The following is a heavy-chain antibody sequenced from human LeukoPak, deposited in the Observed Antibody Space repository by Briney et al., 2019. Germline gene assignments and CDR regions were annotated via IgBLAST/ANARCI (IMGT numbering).Heavy chain of an antibody. CDR3: ARDHDYYDSSGYFYYFDY. D-gene: IGHD3-22*01. CDR2: IKQDGSEK. Sequence: GGSLRLSFAASGFTFSSYWMSWVRQAPGKGLEWVANIKQDGSEKYYVDSVKGRFTISRDNAKNSLYLQMNSLRAEDTAVYYCARDHDYYDSSGYFYYFDYWGQGTLATVSS. CDR1: GFTFSSYW. V-gene: IGHV3-7*01. J-gene: IGHJ4*02.